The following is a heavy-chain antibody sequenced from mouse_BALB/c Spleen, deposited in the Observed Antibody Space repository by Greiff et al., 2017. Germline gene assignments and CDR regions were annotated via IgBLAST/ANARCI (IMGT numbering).Heavy chain of an antibody. Sequence: EVKLQESGAELVRSGASVKLSCTASGFNIKDYYMHWVKQRPEQGLEWIGWIDPENGDTEYAPKFQGKATMTADTSSNTAYLQLSSLTSEDTAVYYCLRRAMDYWGQGTSVTVSS. D-gene: IGHD2-12*01. J-gene: IGHJ4*01. CDR3: LRRAMDY. V-gene: IGHV14-4*02. CDR1: GFNIKDYY. CDR2: IDPENGDT.